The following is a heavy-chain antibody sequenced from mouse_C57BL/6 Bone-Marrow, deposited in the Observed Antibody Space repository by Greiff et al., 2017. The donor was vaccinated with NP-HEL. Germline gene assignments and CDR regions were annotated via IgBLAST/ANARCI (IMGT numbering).Heavy chain of an antibody. CDR3: ATASYAMDY. V-gene: IGHV2-5*01. Sequence: VQVVESGPGLVQPSQSLSITCTVSGFSLTSYGVHWVRQSPGKGLEWLGVIWRGGSTDYNAAFMSRLSITKDNSKSRVFFKMNSLQADDTAIYYCATASYAMDYWGQGTSVTVSS. CDR2: IWRGGST. J-gene: IGHJ4*01. CDR1: GFSLTSYG.